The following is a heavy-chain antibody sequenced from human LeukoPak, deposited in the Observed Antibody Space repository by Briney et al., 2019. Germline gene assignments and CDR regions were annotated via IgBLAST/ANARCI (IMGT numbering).Heavy chain of an antibody. J-gene: IGHJ4*02. Sequence: PGGSLRLSCAASGFTFSSYALSWVRQAPGKGLEWVSAISGSGGSTYYADSVKGRFTISRDNSKNTLYLQMNSLRAEDTAVYYCAKEWRLGRITIFGVVPADYFDYWGQGTLVTVSS. CDR3: AKEWRLGRITIFGVVPADYFDY. V-gene: IGHV3-23*01. D-gene: IGHD3-3*01. CDR2: ISGSGGST. CDR1: GFTFSSYA.